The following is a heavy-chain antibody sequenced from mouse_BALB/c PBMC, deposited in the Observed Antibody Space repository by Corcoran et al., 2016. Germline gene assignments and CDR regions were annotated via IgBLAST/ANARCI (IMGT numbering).Heavy chain of an antibody. J-gene: IGHJ4*01. V-gene: IGHV1-26*01. CDR2: INPYNGAT. CDR3: ARRGSTPMDY. Sequence: EVQLQQSGPELVKPGASVKISCKASGYSFTGYYMHWVKQSHVKSLEWIGRINPYNGATSYNQNFKDKASLTVDKSSSTAYMELHSLTSEDSAVYYCARRGSTPMDYWGQGTSVTVSS. CDR1: GYSFTGYY. D-gene: IGHD2-1*01.